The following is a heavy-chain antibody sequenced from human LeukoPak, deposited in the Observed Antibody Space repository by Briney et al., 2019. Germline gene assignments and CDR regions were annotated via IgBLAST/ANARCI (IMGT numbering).Heavy chain of an antibody. CDR3: ARQQGLQNLNFDY. CDR2: INPIGGTT. J-gene: IGHJ4*02. Sequence: ASVKVSCKASGYTFTSYYIHWVRQAPGQGLEWMGIINPIGGTTDYAQKFQGRVTMTRDTSTSTVYMELSSLGSGDTAVYYCARQQGLQNLNFDYWGQGALVTVSS. V-gene: IGHV1-46*01. CDR1: GYTFTSYY. D-gene: IGHD4-11*01.